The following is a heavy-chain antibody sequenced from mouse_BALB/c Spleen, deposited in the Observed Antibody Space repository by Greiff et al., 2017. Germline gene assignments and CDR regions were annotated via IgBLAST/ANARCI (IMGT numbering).Heavy chain of an antibody. J-gene: IGHJ4*01. D-gene: IGHD2-1*01. Sequence: VQLQQSGAELVRSGASVKLSCTASGFNIKDYYMHWVKQRPEQGLEWIGWIDPENGDTEYAPKFQGKATMTADTSSNTAYLQLSSLTSEDTAVYYCNAGGNYPFYAMDYWGQGTSVTVSS. CDR1: GFNIKDYY. CDR3: NAGGNYPFYAMDY. V-gene: IGHV14-4*02. CDR2: IDPENGDT.